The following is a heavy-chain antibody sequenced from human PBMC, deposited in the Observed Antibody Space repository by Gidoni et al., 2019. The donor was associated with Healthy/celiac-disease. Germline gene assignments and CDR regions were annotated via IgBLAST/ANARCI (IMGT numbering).Heavy chain of an antibody. Sequence: EVQLVESGGGLVQPWGSLRLSCAASGFPFSSYWMSWVRQAPGKGLEWVANIKQDGSEKYYVDSVKGRFTSSRDNAKNSLYLQMNSLRAEDTAVYYCARAGGELPHFDLWGRGTLVTVSS. CDR2: IKQDGSEK. CDR3: ARAGGELPHFDL. J-gene: IGHJ2*01. V-gene: IGHV3-7*03. CDR1: GFPFSSYW. D-gene: IGHD1-26*01.